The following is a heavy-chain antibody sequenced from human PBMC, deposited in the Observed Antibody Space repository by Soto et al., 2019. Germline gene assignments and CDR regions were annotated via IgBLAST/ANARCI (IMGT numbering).Heavy chain of an antibody. V-gene: IGHV4-39*01. J-gene: IGHJ5*02. CDR2: IYYSGST. CDR1: GGSISSSSYY. CDR3: ARTRAVWFDP. D-gene: IGHD6-19*01. Sequence: QLQLQESGPGLVKPSETLSLTCTVSGGSISSSSYYWGWIRQPPGKGLEWIGSIYYSGSTYYNPSLKSRVTISVDTSKNQFSLTLRSVTAADTAVYYCARTRAVWFDPWGQGTLVTVSS.